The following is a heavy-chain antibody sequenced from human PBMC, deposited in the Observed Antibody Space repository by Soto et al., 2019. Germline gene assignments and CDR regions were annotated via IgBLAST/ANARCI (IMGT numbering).Heavy chain of an antibody. CDR1: GFTFSLYA. J-gene: IGHJ4*02. CDR3: SPDSSGRELDC. CDR2: IDNSGAST. Sequence: EVQVLESGVGLVQPGGSLRLFCAASGFTFSLYAMIWVRQAPGQGLEWVSTIDNSGASTKYADSVRGQFTISRDNSKNTLYLQMNSRKAEDTAVYYCSPDSSGRELDCWGQVTMVTVSS. D-gene: IGHD6-19*01. V-gene: IGHV3-23*05.